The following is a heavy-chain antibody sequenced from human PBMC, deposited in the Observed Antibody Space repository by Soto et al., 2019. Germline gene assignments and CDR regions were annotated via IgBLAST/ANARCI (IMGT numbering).Heavy chain of an antibody. CDR1: GFTFSNFW. Sequence: EVQLVESGGDLVQPGGSLRLSCAASGFTFSNFWMSWVRQTPGRGLEWVANMNQDGSEKYYLDSVRGRFTISRDNAKNSLSRQINSLRAEDTAVYYCAKDASGWAVTWGQGTPVIVSS. D-gene: IGHD6-19*01. V-gene: IGHV3-7*04. J-gene: IGHJ4*02. CDR3: AKDASGWAVT. CDR2: MNQDGSEK.